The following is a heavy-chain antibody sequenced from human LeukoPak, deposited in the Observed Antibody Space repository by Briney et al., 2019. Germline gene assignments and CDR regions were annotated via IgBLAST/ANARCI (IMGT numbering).Heavy chain of an antibody. CDR1: GFTVSSNY. V-gene: IGHV3-33*08. CDR3: ARSNNGGWGYCDY. Sequence: PGGSLRLSCAASGFTVSSNYMSWVRQAPGKGLEWVAVIWYDGSNKYYADSVKGRFTISRDNSKNTLYVQMSSLSAEDTAVYYCARSNNGGWGYCDYWGQGSLVTVSS. D-gene: IGHD3-16*01. CDR2: IWYDGSNK. J-gene: IGHJ4*02.